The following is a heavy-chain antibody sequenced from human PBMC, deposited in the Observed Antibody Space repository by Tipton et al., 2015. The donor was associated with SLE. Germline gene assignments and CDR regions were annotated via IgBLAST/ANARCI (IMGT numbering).Heavy chain of an antibody. CDR3: ARSEGDYYYYGMDV. CDR1: GFTFSSYA. Sequence: SLRLSCAASGFTFSSYAMSWVRQAPGKGLEWVSAISGSGGSTYYADSVKGRFTISRDNSKNTLYLQMNSLRAEDTAVYYCARSEGDYYYYGMDVWGQGTTVTVSS. J-gene: IGHJ6*02. V-gene: IGHV3-23*01. D-gene: IGHD3-16*01. CDR2: ISGSGGST.